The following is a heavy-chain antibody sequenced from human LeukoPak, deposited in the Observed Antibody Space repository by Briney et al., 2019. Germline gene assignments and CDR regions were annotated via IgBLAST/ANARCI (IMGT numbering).Heavy chain of an antibody. D-gene: IGHD6-13*01. Sequence: SETLSLTCTVSGGSISSSSSYWGWIRQPPGKGLEWIGSIYYSGSTYYNPSLKSRVTISVDTSKNQFSLKLSSVTAADTAVYYCARYSSSWRVFDYWGQGTLVTVSS. J-gene: IGHJ4*02. CDR1: GGSISSSSSY. CDR3: ARYSSSWRVFDY. V-gene: IGHV4-39*07. CDR2: IYYSGST.